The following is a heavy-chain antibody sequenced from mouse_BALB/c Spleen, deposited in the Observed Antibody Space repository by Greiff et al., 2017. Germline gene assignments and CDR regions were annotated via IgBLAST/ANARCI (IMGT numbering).Heavy chain of an antibody. CDR2: ISSGGSYT. D-gene: IGHD1-3*01. CDR1: GFTFSSYG. J-gene: IGHJ2*01. CDR3: ARQKSIDY. V-gene: IGHV5-6*01. Sequence: EVQLVESGGDLVKPGGSLKLSCAASGFTFSSYGMSWVRQTPDKRLEWVATISSGGSYTYYPDSVKGRFTISRDKAKNTLYLQMSSLKSEDTAMYYCARQKSIDYWGQGTTLTVSS.